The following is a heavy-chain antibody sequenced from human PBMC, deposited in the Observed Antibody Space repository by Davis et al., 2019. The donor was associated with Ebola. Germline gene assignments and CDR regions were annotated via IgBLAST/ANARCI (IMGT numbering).Heavy chain of an antibody. CDR2: IWPDGRSQ. V-gene: IGHV3-33*06. CDR1: GFTFSTCA. J-gene: IGHJ4*02. CDR3: ANGPSDYYSLPPQDY. D-gene: IGHD3-10*01. Sequence: PGGSLRLSCAASGFTFSTCAMHWVRQAPGKGLEWVALIWPDGRSQKYADSVQGRFSISRDNSKSTFYLQMNTLKVEDTAVYYCANGPSDYYSLPPQDYWGQGTRVTVSS.